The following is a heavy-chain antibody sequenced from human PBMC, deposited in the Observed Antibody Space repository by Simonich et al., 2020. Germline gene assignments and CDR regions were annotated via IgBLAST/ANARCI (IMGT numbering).Heavy chain of an antibody. CDR2: IIGSGGST. J-gene: IGHJ4*02. CDR1: GFTFSSYA. V-gene: IGHV3-23*01. Sequence: EVQLLESGGGLVQPGGSLRLSCAASGFTFSSYAMSWVRQAAGKGLGCVSAIIGSGGSTYYADSVKGRFTISRDNSKNTLYLQMNSLRAEDTAVYYCAKTTELGNYFDYWGQGTLVTVSS. D-gene: IGHD7-27*01. CDR3: AKTTELGNYFDY.